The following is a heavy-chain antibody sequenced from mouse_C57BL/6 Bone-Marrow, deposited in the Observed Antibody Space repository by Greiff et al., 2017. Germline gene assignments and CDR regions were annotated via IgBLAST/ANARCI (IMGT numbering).Heavy chain of an antibody. CDR3: ARRWLLRLDY. CDR2: IYPGDGGT. D-gene: IGHD2-3*01. Sequence: VQLQQSGPELVKPGASVKISCKASGYAFSSSWMNWVKQRPGKGLEWIGRIYPGDGGTNYNGKFKGKATLTADKSSSTAYMQLSSLTSEDSAVYFCARRWLLRLDYWGQGTTLTVSS. CDR1: GYAFSSSW. J-gene: IGHJ2*01. V-gene: IGHV1-82*01.